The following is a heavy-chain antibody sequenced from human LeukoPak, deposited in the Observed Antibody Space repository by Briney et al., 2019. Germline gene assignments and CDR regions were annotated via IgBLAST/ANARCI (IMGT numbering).Heavy chain of an antibody. CDR2: ISGSSGST. Sequence: PGGSLRLSCAPAASSFSSDAMGCVRPAPGGGRGWVSAISGSSGSTYYADYVQGRFTISTDNSKSTPYLQMNSLRAEDTAVYYCAKDRSVALAVGNGYWGQGILVTVS. J-gene: IGHJ4*02. CDR1: ASSFSSDA. V-gene: IGHV3-23*01. D-gene: IGHD2-2*01. CDR3: AKDRSVALAVGNGY.